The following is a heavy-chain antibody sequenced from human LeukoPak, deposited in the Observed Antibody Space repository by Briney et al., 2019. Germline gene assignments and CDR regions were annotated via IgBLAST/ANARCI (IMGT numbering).Heavy chain of an antibody. CDR1: GFTFSSCA. D-gene: IGHD3-22*01. CDR3: ARDYISGAYYYDSSGYSPLDY. J-gene: IGHJ4*02. V-gene: IGHV3-23*01. CDR2: ISAGGGST. Sequence: GGSLRLSCAASGFTFSSCAMSWVRQAPGKGLEWVSGISAGGGSTYYADSVKGRFTLSRDNSKNTLYLQMNSLSAEDTAVYYCARDYISGAYYYDSSGYSPLDYWGQGTLVTVSS.